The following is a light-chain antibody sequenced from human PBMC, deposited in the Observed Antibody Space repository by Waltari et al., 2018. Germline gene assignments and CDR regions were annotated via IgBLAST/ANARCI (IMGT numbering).Light chain of an antibody. J-gene: IGKJ2*01. CDR3: QLYDDFPPYT. CDR2: DAS. CDR1: RDINNF. V-gene: IGKV1-33*01. Sequence: DIQMTQSPSSLSASVGDRVTISCQASRDINNFLNWYQQKPGKAPTLLIYDASNLEIGVPSRFSGRGSGTHFNLTITNVQPEDVATYYCQLYDDFPPYTFGQGTKLDIK.